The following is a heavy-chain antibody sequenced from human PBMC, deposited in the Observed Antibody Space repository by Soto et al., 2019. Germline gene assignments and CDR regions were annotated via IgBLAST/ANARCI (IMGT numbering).Heavy chain of an antibody. Sequence: SFKVTCKASRYTFTSYDINSLRQATGQGLEWMGCMNPNSGNTGYAQKFQGRVTMTADTSTDTAYMELSSMRSEDTAVYYCETDRNGQLVRVFDYWGQGTLVTVSS. CDR1: RYTFTSYD. CDR2: MNPNSGNT. D-gene: IGHD6-6*01. V-gene: IGHV1-8*01. CDR3: ETDRNGQLVRVFDY. J-gene: IGHJ4*02.